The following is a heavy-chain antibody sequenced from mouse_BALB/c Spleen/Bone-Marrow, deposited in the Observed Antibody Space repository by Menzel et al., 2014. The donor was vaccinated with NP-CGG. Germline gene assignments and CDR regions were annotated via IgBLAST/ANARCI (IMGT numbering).Heavy chain of an antibody. CDR1: GYTFTSYW. Sequence: QVQLQQSGAELAKPGASVKMSCKASGYTFTSYWMHWVKPRPGQGLEWIGYINPSTTYSAYNQKFKDKATLTADKSSSTAYMQLGSLTSEDSAVYYCALYYRYDYFDYWGQGTTLTVSS. J-gene: IGHJ2*01. D-gene: IGHD2-14*01. CDR3: ALYYRYDYFDY. CDR2: INPSTTYS. V-gene: IGHV1-7*01.